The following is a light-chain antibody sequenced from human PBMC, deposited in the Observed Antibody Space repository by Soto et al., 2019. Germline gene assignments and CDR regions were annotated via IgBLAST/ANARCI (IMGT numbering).Light chain of an antibody. J-gene: IGKJ3*01. Sequence: QLTQSPSSLSASVGDRVTITCRASQDISRYLAWYQQKAGKAPKLLIYGASTLQSGVPSRFSGFGSGTEFTITFIILHPEEFATNHCQQLQRTPLTFGPGTTVDV. CDR1: QDISRY. CDR3: QQLQRTPLT. CDR2: GAS. V-gene: IGKV1-9*01.